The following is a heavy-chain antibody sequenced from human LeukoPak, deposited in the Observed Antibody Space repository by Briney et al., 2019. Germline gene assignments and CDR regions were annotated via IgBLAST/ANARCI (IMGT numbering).Heavy chain of an antibody. CDR1: GFTFSSYE. D-gene: IGHD4-17*01. CDR3: AATTNYGDYVLPN. J-gene: IGHJ4*02. CDR2: ISSSGSTI. Sequence: GRSLRLSCAASGFTFSSYEMNWVRQAPGKGLEWVSYISSSGSTIYYADSVKGRFTISRDNSKNTLYLQMNSLRAEDTAVYYCAATTNYGDYVLPNWGQGTLVTVSS. V-gene: IGHV3-48*03.